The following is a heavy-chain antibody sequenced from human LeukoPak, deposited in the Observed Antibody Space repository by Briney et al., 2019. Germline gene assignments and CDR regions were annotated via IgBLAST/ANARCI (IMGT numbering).Heavy chain of an antibody. Sequence: GGSLRLSCAASGFTFSTYDTHWVRQATGKGLEWVSAIGTAGDTYYLGSVKGRFTISREDAKTSLYLQMNSLRAGDTAVYYCKRTLGGGAHDFWGQGTLVTVSS. CDR2: IGTAGDT. V-gene: IGHV3-13*01. CDR1: GFTFSTYD. D-gene: IGHD3-16*01. CDR3: KRTLGGGAHDF. J-gene: IGHJ4*02.